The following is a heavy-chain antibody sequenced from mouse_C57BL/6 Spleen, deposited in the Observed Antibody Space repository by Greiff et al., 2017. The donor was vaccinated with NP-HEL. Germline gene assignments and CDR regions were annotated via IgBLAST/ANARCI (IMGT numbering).Heavy chain of an antibody. J-gene: IGHJ4*01. CDR3: ARWAPYYAMDY. CDR2: INPGSGGT. CDR1: GYAFTNYL. Sequence: QVQLQQSGAELVRPGTSVKVSCKASGYAFTNYLIEWVKQRPGQGLEWIGLINPGSGGTNYTEKFKGKATLTADKSSSTAYMQLSSLTSEDSAVYFCARWAPYYAMDYWGQGTSVTVSS. V-gene: IGHV1-54*01. D-gene: IGHD3-1*01.